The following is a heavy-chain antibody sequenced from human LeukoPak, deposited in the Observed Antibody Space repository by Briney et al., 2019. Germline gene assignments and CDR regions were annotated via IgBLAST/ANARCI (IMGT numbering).Heavy chain of an antibody. CDR3: AKFGDTAMADSFDY. CDR2: IWYDGSNK. D-gene: IGHD5-18*01. Sequence: GGSLRLSCAASGFTFSSYGMHWVRQAPGKGLEWVAVIWYDGSNKYYADSVKGRFTISRDNSKNTLYLQMSSLRAEDTAVYYCAKFGDTAMADSFDYWGQGTLVTVSS. V-gene: IGHV3-33*06. CDR1: GFTFSSYG. J-gene: IGHJ4*02.